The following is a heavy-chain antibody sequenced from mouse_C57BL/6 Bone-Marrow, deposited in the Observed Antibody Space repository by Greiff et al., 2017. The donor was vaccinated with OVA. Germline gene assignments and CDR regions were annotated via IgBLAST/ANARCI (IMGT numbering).Heavy chain of an antibody. V-gene: IGHV1-59*01. J-gene: IGHJ2*02. CDR1: GYTFTNYW. D-gene: IGHD1-1*01. CDR2: IAPSDSYI. Sequence: QVQLQQLGAELVRPGTSVKLSCKASGYTFTNYWMHWVKQRPGQGLEWIGVIAPSDSYINYNQKFKGRATLTVDTSSSTAYMHLSSLTSEDSAVYYCAHYGSRLYLHYWGQGTSLTVSS. CDR3: AHYGSRLYLHY.